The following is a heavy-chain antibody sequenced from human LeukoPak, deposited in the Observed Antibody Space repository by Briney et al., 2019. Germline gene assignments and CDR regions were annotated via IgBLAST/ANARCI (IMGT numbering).Heavy chain of an antibody. CDR2: ISGSGGST. CDR1: GFTFSTYA. J-gene: IGHJ4*02. Sequence: GGSLRLSCAASGFTFSTYAMSWVRQAPGKGLEWVSAISGSGGSTYYADSVKGRFTISRDNSKNTLYLQMNSLRAEDTAVYYCARDGTTGTQRTGSYFDYWGQGTLVTVSS. CDR3: ARDGTTGTQRTGSYFDY. D-gene: IGHD1-1*01. V-gene: IGHV3-23*01.